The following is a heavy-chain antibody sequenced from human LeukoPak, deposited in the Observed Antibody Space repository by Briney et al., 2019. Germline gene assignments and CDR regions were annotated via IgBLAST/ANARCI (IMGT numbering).Heavy chain of an antibody. CDR3: ARDSVVRGVGGYNWFDP. V-gene: IGHV3-48*04. Sequence: PGRSLRLSCAASGFTLSSYCMSWVRQAPGKGREWVSYIRSSSSTIYYADSVKGRFTISRDNAKNSLYLQMNSLRAEDTAVYYCARDSVVRGVGGYNWFDPWGQGTLVTVSS. D-gene: IGHD3-10*01. CDR2: IRSSSSTI. CDR1: GFTLSSYC. J-gene: IGHJ5*02.